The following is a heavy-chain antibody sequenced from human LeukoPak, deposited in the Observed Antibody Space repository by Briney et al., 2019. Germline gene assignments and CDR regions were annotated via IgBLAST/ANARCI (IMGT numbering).Heavy chain of an antibody. J-gene: IGHJ4*02. CDR2: XNPNTGDT. D-gene: IGHD2-2*01. V-gene: IGHV1-2*02. CDR3: ARDYCSSTSCLFDY. Sequence: XAXGQGLEXRGGXNPNTGDTNYAQKFQGRVTMTRDTSISTAYMELSRLRSDDTAVYYCARDYCSSTSCLFDYWGQGTLVSVSS.